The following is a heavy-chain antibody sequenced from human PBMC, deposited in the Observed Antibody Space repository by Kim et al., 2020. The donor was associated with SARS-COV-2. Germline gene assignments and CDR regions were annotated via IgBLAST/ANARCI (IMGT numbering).Heavy chain of an antibody. J-gene: IGHJ6*02. CDR3: ARSWDV. V-gene: IGHV1-2*02. Sequence: PNQGGTNYAQKFQGRVTMTRDTSISTAYMELSRLRSDDTAVYYCARSWDVWGQGTTVTVSS. CDR2: PNQGGT.